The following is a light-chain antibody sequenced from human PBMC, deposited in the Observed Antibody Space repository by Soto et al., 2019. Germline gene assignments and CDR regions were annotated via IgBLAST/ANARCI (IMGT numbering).Light chain of an antibody. J-gene: IGKJ1*01. Sequence: EIVLTQSPGTLSLSPGERATLSYRASQSVSSYLAWYQQKPGQAPRLLIYDASTKATGISARFSGSGSGTDFTLTISSLEPEDFAVYYCQQRSNRPVTFGQGTRVEIK. CDR2: DAS. CDR3: QQRSNRPVT. CDR1: QSVSSY. V-gene: IGKV3-11*01.